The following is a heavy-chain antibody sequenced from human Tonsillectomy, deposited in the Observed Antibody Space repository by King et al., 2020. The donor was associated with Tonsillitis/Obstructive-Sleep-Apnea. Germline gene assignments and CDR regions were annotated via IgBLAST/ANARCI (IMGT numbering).Heavy chain of an antibody. J-gene: IGHJ6*03. CDR3: ARSYCSSTSCRFMDV. Sequence: VQLPQWGAGLLKPSETLSLTCAVYGGSFSGYYWSWLRQPPGKGLEWIGEINHSGSTNYNPSLKSRVTISVDTSKNQFSLKLSSVTAADTAVYYCARSYCSSTSCRFMDVWGKGTTVTVSS. CDR1: GGSFSGYY. CDR2: INHSGST. V-gene: IGHV4-34*01. D-gene: IGHD2-2*01.